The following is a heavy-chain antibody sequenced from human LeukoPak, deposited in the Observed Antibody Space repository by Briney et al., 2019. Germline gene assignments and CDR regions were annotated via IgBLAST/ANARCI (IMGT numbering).Heavy chain of an antibody. Sequence: KSSETLSLTCTVSGASISSYYWTWIRQPPGKGLEWIGYIYYSGSTNYNPSLKSRVTILLDTSKNQFSLRLSSVTAADTAVYYCARHRPXXVTTVGYYFDYWGQGTLVX. D-gene: IGHD4-17*01. CDR1: GASISSYY. J-gene: IGHJ4*02. CDR3: ARHRPXXVTTVGYYFDY. CDR2: IYYSGST. V-gene: IGHV4-59*08.